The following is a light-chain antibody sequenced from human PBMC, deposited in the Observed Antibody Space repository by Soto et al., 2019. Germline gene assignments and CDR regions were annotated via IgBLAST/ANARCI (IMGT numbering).Light chain of an antibody. J-gene: IGKJ1*01. CDR3: KRYGSSPT. Sequence: NVLTQSLGTLSLSPGDRVTFSFRASQSVTSNYLAWYQQKPGQDPRLLIFGTSSRATEIPDRFSGSGSGTDFTLTISRLEPEDFAVYYRKRYGSSPTCGKGTKGDIK. CDR2: GTS. V-gene: IGKV3-20*01. CDR1: QSVTSNY.